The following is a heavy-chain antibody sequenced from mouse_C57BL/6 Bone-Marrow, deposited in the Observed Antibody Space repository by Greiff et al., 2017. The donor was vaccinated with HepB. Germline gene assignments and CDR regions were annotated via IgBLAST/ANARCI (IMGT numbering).Heavy chain of an antibody. J-gene: IGHJ3*01. CDR2: ISYDGSN. Sequence: EVQLQQSGPGLVKPSQSLSLTCSVTGYSITSGYYWNWIRQFPGNKLEWMGYISYDGSNNYNPSLKNRISITRDTSKNQFFLKLNSVTTEDTATYYCARGDDYAHAYWGQGTLVTVSA. CDR1: GYSITSGYY. D-gene: IGHD2-4*01. CDR3: ARGDDYAHAY. V-gene: IGHV3-6*01.